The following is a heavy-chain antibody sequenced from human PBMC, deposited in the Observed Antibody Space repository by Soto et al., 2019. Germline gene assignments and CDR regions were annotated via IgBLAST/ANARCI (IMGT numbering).Heavy chain of an antibody. CDR1: GFTFSSYG. CDR2: ISYDGSNK. J-gene: IGHJ3*02. D-gene: IGHD3-3*01. CDR3: AKDGGPLPVLRFLEWFGDI. Sequence: GGSLRLSCAVSGFTFSSYGMHWVRQAPGKGLEWVAVISYDGSNKYYADSVKGRFTISRDNSKNTRYLQMNSLRAEDTAVYYCAKDGGPLPVLRFLEWFGDIWGQGTMVTVSS. V-gene: IGHV3-30*18.